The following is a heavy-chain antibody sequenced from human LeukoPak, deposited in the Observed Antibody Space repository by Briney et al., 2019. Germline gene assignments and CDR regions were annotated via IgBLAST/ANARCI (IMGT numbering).Heavy chain of an antibody. CDR3: ARIHVPPHSYSSSWYYFDY. V-gene: IGHV5-51*01. J-gene: IGHJ4*02. CDR2: IYPGDSDT. Sequence: PGESLKISCKGSGYSFTSYWIGWVRQMPGKGLEWMGIIYPGDSDTRYSPSFQGQVTISADKSISTAYLQWSSLKASDTAMYYCARIHVPPHSYSSSWYYFDYWGQGTLVTVSS. CDR1: GYSFTSYW. D-gene: IGHD6-13*01.